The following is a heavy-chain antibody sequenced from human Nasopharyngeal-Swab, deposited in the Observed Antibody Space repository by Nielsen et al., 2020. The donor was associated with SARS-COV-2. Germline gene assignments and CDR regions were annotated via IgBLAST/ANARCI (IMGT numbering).Heavy chain of an antibody. V-gene: IGHV4-61*02. J-gene: IGHJ6*03. CDR2: IYTSGST. CDR3: ARGITTLYYYYYMDV. D-gene: IGHD3-10*01. Sequence: LGWSVRIYTSGSTNYNPSLKSRVTISVDTSKNQFSRKLSSVTAADTAVYYCARGITTLYYYYYMDVWGKGTTVTVSS.